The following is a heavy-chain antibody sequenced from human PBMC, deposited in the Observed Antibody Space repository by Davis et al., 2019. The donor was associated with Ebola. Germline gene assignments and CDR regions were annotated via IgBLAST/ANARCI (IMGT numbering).Heavy chain of an antibody. CDR3: ARDMLVAGSLDY. CDR1: GLTVSNND. J-gene: IGHJ4*02. V-gene: IGHV3-7*01. CDR2: IKQDGSVK. D-gene: IGHD6-19*01. Sequence: GESLKISCAASGLTVSNNDMSWVRQAPGKGLEWVANIKQDGSVKQYVDSVEGRFTISRDNAKNSLYLQMNSLRAEDTAVYYCARDMLVAGSLDYWGQGTLVTVSS.